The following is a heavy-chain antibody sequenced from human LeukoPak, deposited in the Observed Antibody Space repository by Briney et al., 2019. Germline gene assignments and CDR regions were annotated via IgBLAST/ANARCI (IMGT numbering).Heavy chain of an antibody. J-gene: IGHJ5*02. CDR3: ARSPRYYGSGSWFDP. V-gene: IGHV4-34*01. Sequence: SSETLSLTCAVYGGSFSGYYWSWIRQPPGKGLEWIGEINHSGSTNYNPSLKSRVTISVDTSKNQFSLKLSSVTAADTAVYYCARSPRYYGSGSWFDPWGQGTLVTVSS. CDR2: INHSGST. D-gene: IGHD3-10*01. CDR1: GGSFSGYY.